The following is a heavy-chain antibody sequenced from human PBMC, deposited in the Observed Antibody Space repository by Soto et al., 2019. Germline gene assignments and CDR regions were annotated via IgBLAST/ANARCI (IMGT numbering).Heavy chain of an antibody. J-gene: IGHJ5*02. CDR2: IYHSGYT. D-gene: IGHD1-7*01. Sequence: PSETLSLTCAVSGRSISSGGYAWNWIRQPPGKGLEWIGYIYHSGYTSYNPSLKNRVTISVDKSKNQFSLTLSFVTAADTAVYYCARDSLTGNYFDPWGQGTLVTVSS. V-gene: IGHV4-30-2*01. CDR3: ARDSLTGNYFDP. CDR1: GRSISSGGYA.